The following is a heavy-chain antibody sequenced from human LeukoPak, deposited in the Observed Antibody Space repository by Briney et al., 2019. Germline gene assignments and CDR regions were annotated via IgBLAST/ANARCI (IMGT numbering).Heavy chain of an antibody. CDR1: GFTFTSSA. CDR3: AAVARASSGWYFDY. CDR2: IVVGSGNT. J-gene: IGHJ4*02. Sequence: GTSVKVSCKASGFTFTSSAMQWVRQARGQRLEWIGWIVVGSGNTNYAQKFQERVTITRDMSTSTAYMELSSLRSEDTAVYYCAAVARASSGWYFDYWGQGTLVTVSS. D-gene: IGHD6-19*01. V-gene: IGHV1-58*02.